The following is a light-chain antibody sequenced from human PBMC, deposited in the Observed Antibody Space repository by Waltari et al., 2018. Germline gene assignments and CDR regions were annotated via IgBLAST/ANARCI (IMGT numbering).Light chain of an antibody. Sequence: QSVLTQPPSASGTPGQRVTISCSGSRPNVGSNTVNWYQQLSGMAPKLLIYSNTQRPSGVPDRFSGSKSGTSASLAISGLQSEDEADYYCAAWDDSLNGVVFGGGTKLTVL. CDR2: SNT. CDR1: RPNVGSNT. CDR3: AAWDDSLNGVV. J-gene: IGLJ2*01. V-gene: IGLV1-44*01.